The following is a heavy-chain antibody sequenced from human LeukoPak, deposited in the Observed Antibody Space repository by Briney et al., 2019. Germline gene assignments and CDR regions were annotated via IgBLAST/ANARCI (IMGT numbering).Heavy chain of an antibody. V-gene: IGHV4-61*01. CDR1: GGSISSSSYY. J-gene: IGHJ2*01. D-gene: IGHD6-6*01. CDR3: ARDRLRDWYFDL. Sequence: ASETLSLTCTVSGGSISSSSYYWGWIRQPPGKGLEWIGYIYYSGSTNYNPSLKSRVTISVDTSKNQFSLKLSSVTAADTAVYYCARDRLRDWYFDLWGRGTLVTVSS. CDR2: IYYSGST.